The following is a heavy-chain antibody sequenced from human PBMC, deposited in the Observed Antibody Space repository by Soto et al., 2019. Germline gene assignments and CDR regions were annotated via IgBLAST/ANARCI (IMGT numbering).Heavy chain of an antibody. CDR3: ARDRVDYYDFWSGYYIDAFGI. CDR1: GFPFSSYS. Sequence: GGSLRLSCAASGFPFSSYSLDWVRQAPGKGLEGVSSISSSRGTIYYADSVKGRFTISRDNAKNSLYLQMNSLRAEDTAVYYCARDRVDYYDFWSGYYIDAFGIRGQGTMVTVSS. J-gene: IGHJ3*02. D-gene: IGHD3-3*01. V-gene: IGHV3-48*01. CDR2: ISSSRGTI.